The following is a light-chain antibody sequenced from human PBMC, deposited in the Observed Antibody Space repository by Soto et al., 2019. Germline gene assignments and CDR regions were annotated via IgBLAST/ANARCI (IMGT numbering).Light chain of an antibody. Sequence: EIVLTQSPGTLSLSPGERATLSCRASQTVRNNYLAWYQQKPGQAPRLLIYGASARATTFPARFSGSGSGTDFTLTISSLQSEDFAVYYCQQYNNWPWTFGQGTKV. J-gene: IGKJ1*01. CDR1: QTVRNN. CDR3: QQYNNWPWT. CDR2: GAS. V-gene: IGKV3-15*01.